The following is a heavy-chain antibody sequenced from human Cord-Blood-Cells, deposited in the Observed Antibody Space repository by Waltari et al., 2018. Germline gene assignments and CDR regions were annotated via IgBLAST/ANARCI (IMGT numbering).Heavy chain of an antibody. J-gene: IGHJ4*02. CDR3: ARWANGASFPYFDY. V-gene: IGHV1-3*01. CDR1: GYTFTTYA. Sequence: QVQLVQSGAEVKKPGASVKVSCKASGYTFTTYAMHWVRQAPGQRLEWMGWINAGNGNTKYSQKFQGRVTITRDTSASTAYMELSSLRSEDTAVYYCARWANGASFPYFDYWGQGTLVTVSS. CDR2: INAGNGNT. D-gene: IGHD2-8*01.